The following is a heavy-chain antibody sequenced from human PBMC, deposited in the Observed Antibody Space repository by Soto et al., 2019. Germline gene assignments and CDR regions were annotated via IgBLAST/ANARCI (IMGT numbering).Heavy chain of an antibody. Sequence: ASVKVSCKTSGYNFTNCDINWVRQAPGGGLVWMGWMNPSSGETGSAQNFQGRVTMTRDISTRTFFMQLTSLRSEDTAIYYCARLAEYCNGIKCYSNFDFWGRGTQVTVSS. CDR1: GYNFTNCD. CDR3: ARLAEYCNGIKCYSNFDF. V-gene: IGHV1-8*01. D-gene: IGHD2-15*01. J-gene: IGHJ4*01. CDR2: MNPSSGET.